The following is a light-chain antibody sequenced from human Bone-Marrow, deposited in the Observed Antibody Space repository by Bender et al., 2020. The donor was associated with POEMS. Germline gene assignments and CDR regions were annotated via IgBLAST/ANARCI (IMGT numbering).Light chain of an antibody. J-gene: IGLJ3*02. Sequence: QSALTQPASVSGSPGQSITISCTGSSSDVGGYNYVSWYQQHPGKAPKVLIYEVSNRPSGVSNRFSGSKSGNTASLTISGLQAEDEADYYCSSYAGTSNWVFGGGTKLTVL. CDR1: SSDVGGYNY. CDR3: SSYAGTSNWV. CDR2: EVS. V-gene: IGLV2-14*01.